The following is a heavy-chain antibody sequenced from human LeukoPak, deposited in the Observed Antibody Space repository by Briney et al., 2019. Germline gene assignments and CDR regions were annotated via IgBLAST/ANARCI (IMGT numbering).Heavy chain of an antibody. D-gene: IGHD3-3*01. V-gene: IGHV4-39*07. CDR2: INHSGST. CDR1: GGSISSSSYY. J-gene: IGHJ3*02. CDR3: ARGSTIFGVVITANDAFDI. Sequence: SETLSLTCTVSGGSISSSSYYWGWIRQPPGKGLEWIGEINHSGSTNYNPSLKSRVTISVDTSKNQFSLKLSSVTAADTAVYYCARGSTIFGVVITANDAFDIWGQGTMVTVSS.